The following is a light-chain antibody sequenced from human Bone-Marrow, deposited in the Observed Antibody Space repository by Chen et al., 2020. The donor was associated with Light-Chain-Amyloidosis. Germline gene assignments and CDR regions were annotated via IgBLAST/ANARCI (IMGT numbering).Light chain of an antibody. Sequence: QSALTQPPSLSAAPGQNVTISCSGGTSNIGKNYVSWYQQLPGTAPKLLIYDSNKRPSGIPDRFSGTQSRTSAALGITGRQPGDEADYYCGTWDVSLSGRVFGGGTRLTVL. J-gene: IGLJ3*02. CDR2: DSN. CDR3: GTWDVSLSGRV. V-gene: IGLV1-51*01. CDR1: TSNIGKNY.